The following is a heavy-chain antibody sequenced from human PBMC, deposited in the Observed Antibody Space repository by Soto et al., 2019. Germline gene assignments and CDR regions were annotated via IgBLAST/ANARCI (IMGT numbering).Heavy chain of an antibody. J-gene: IGHJ5*02. Sequence: GASVKVSCKVSGYTLTELSMHWVRQAPGKGLEWMGGFDPEDGETIYAQKFQGRVTMTEDTSTDTAYMELSSLRSEDTAVYYCATAIYGGNSNWFDPWGQGTLVTVSS. CDR2: FDPEDGET. CDR1: GYTLTELS. D-gene: IGHD4-17*01. CDR3: ATAIYGGNSNWFDP. V-gene: IGHV1-24*01.